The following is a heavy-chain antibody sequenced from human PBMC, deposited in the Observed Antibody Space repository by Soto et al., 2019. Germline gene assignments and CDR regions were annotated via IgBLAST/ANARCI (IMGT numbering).Heavy chain of an antibody. Sequence: TSETLSLTCAVYGGSFSGYDWTWILQPPGKGLEWIGEINRSGGTKYNPSLKSRVTISVDTSKNQFSLQLSSVTAADTAVYYCAPNYYDSNASAWGQGTLVTVSS. D-gene: IGHD3-22*01. V-gene: IGHV4-34*01. CDR3: APNYYDSNASA. CDR2: INRSGGT. J-gene: IGHJ5*02. CDR1: GGSFSGYD.